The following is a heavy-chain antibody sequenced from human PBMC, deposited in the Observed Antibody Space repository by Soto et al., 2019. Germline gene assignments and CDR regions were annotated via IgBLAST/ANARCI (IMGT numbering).Heavy chain of an antibody. J-gene: IGHJ4*02. CDR2: INPNSGGT. CDR3: AREYCSSTSCYSRFDY. D-gene: IGHD2-2*01. V-gene: IGHV1-2*02. CDR1: GYTFTGYY. Sequence: RASVKVSCKASGYTFTGYYMHWVRQAPGQGLEWMGWINPNSGGTNYAQRFQGRVTMTRDTSISTAYMELSRLRSDDTAVYYCAREYCSSTSCYSRFDYWGQGTLVTVSS.